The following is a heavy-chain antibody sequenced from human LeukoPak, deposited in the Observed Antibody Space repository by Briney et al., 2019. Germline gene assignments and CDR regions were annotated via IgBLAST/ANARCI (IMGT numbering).Heavy chain of an antibody. CDR1: GGSISSGDSS. D-gene: IGHD4-17*01. V-gene: IGHV4-30-2*01. CDR3: ARDNDYGDSPPGWFDP. CDR2: IYHSGST. Sequence: SETLSLTCAVSGGSISSGDSSWGWLRQPPGTGLEWIGYIYHSGSTSYSPSLKSRVTISIDRSKNQFSLKLTSVTAADTAVYFCARDNDYGDSPPGWFDPWGQGTLVTVSA. J-gene: IGHJ5*02.